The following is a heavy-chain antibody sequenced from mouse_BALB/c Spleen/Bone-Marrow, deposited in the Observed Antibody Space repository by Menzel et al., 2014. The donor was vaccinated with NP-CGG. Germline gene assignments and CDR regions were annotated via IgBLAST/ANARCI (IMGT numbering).Heavy chain of an antibody. CDR1: GFIFNSYG. D-gene: IGHD2-4*01. V-gene: IGHV5-9-2*01. CDR2: ISGGGSYT. J-gene: IGHJ3*01. Sequence: EVQGVESGGGLVKSGGSLKLSCAASGFIFNSYGMSWVRQTPEKRLEWVATISGGGSYTFYPDSVKGRFTISRDNAKNNLYQQLSSLRSEDTALYYCARHAYYDQTEVSFVYWGQGTLVTVSA. CDR3: ARHAYYDQTEVSFVY.